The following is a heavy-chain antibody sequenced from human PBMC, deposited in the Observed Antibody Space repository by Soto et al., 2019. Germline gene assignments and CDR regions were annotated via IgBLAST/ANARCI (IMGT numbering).Heavy chain of an antibody. CDR3: ASGGNYDVLTGPAYYFDY. CDR1: GGSISSSSYC. D-gene: IGHD3-9*01. Sequence: SETLPLTCTVSGGSISSSSYCWSWIRQSPGKGLEWIGYIYYSGTTNYNPSLKSRVTISVDTSKNQFSLKLSSVTAADTAVYYCASGGNYDVLTGPAYYFDYWGQGTLVTVSS. CDR2: IYYSGTT. J-gene: IGHJ4*02. V-gene: IGHV4-61*01.